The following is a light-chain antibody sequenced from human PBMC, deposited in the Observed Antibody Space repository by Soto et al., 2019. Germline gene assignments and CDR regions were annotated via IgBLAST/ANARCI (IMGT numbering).Light chain of an antibody. CDR3: QQTFRTPHT. J-gene: IGKJ2*01. Sequence: DIQMTQSPASLSASVGDRVTITCRASQTISSYLNWYQQKPGAAPKLLIYSASTLESGVPSRFSGRGFGTDYTLTISSLQPADFAVYYCQQTFRTPHTFGQGTKLDIK. CDR1: QTISSY. CDR2: SAS. V-gene: IGKV1-39*01.